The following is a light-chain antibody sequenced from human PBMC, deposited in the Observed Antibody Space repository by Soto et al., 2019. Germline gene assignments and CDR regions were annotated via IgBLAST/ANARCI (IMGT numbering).Light chain of an antibody. V-gene: IGLV2-14*03. CDR3: SLFTSSTSYV. CDR2: DVN. Sequence: QSVLTQPASVSGSPGQSIAISCTGTSSDVGSYNSVSWYQQYPGKAPKLMIHDVNNRPSGISDRFSGSKSGNTASLAISGFQAEDESDYYCSLFTSSTSYVFGTGTKVTVL. J-gene: IGLJ1*01. CDR1: SSDVGSYNS.